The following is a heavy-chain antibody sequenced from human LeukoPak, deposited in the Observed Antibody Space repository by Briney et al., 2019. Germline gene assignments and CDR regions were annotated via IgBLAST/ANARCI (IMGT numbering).Heavy chain of an antibody. J-gene: IGHJ3*02. CDR2: IIPIFGTA. D-gene: IGHD3-22*01. Sequence: SVKVSCKASGGTFSSYAISWVRQAPGQGLERMGGIIPIFGTANYAQKFQGRVTITADESTSTAYMGLSSLRSEDTAVYYCARAAITMIVPSWAFDIWGQGTMVTVSS. CDR3: ARAAITMIVPSWAFDI. CDR1: GGTFSSYA. V-gene: IGHV1-69*01.